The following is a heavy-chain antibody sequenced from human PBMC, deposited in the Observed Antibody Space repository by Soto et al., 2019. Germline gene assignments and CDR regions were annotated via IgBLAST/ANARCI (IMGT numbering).Heavy chain of an antibody. CDR1: GFTLSNYA. J-gene: IGHJ3*02. CDR3: AKDQYYDFWSGWSAFDI. Sequence: GGSLRLSCVASGFTLSNYAMSWIRQAPGKGLEWVSSISLSGDSASYADSVKGRFTISRDNSKNTLFLQMNSLRADDTAIYYCAKDQYYDFWSGWSAFDIWGQGTMVTVSS. D-gene: IGHD3-3*01. CDR2: ISLSGDSA. V-gene: IGHV3-23*01.